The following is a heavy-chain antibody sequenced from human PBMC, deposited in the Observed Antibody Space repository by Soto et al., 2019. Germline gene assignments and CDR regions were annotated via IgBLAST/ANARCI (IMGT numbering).Heavy chain of an antibody. CDR1: GFTFSNYE. D-gene: IGHD3-22*01. Sequence: PGGSLRLSCAVSGFTFSNYEMNWVRQAPGKGLEWVSYISSSGSNIYYADSVKGQFTISRDNAKNSLHLQMNSLRAEDTAVYYCPRVGSPYDKSGDSDYWGQGTLVTVSS. CDR3: PRVGSPYDKSGDSDY. CDR2: ISSSGSNI. J-gene: IGHJ4*02. V-gene: IGHV3-48*03.